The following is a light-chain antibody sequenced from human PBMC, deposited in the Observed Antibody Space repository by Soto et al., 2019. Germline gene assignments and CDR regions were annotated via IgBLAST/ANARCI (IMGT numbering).Light chain of an antibody. Sequence: IQLTQSPPSLSASVGDRVTITCRATQGISNYLAWYQQKPGEAPKLLIYATITLRSGVPSRFSGSGAGTDFTLTISNLEPEAFATYFCQQVYSFPLTFGGGTKVEIK. CDR1: QGISNY. CDR3: QQVYSFPLT. V-gene: IGKV1-9*01. CDR2: ATI. J-gene: IGKJ4*01.